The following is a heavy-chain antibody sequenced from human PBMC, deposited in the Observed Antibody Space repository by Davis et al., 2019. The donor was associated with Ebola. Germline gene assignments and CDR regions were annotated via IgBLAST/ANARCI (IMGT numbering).Heavy chain of an antibody. J-gene: IGHJ4*02. CDR3: AGGYCSGGSCYSGYFDY. CDR1: GFTFSSYA. V-gene: IGHV3-23*01. CDR2: ISGSGGST. D-gene: IGHD2-15*01. Sequence: GESLKISCAASGFTFSSYAMYWVRQAPGKGLEWVSAISGSGGSTYYADSVKGRFTISRDNSKNTLYLQMNSLRDEDTAVYYCAGGYCSGGSCYSGYFDYWGQGTLVTVSS.